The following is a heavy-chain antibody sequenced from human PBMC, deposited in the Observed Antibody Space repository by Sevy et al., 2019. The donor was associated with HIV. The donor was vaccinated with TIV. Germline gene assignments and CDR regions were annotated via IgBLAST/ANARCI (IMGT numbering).Heavy chain of an antibody. CDR2: IGVYNGNA. D-gene: IGHD3-10*01. CDR3: ARVPTYYYGSATYFDY. V-gene: IGHV1-18*01. Sequence: ASVKVSCKASGYTFISNGISWVRQAPGQGLEWMEWIGVYNGNANSAQKLQGRVTVTTDTSTSTAYMELRSLRSDDTAVYYCARVPTYYYGSATYFDYWGQGTLVTVSS. J-gene: IGHJ4*02. CDR1: GYTFISNG.